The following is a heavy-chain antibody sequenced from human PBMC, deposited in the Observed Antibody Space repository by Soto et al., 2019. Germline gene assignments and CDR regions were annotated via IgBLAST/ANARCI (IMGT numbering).Heavy chain of an antibody. J-gene: IGHJ5*02. V-gene: IGHV4-34*01. CDR3: ARFRKSSYHQINWFDP. CDR2: INHSGST. CDR1: GGSFSGYY. Sequence: PSETLSLTCAVYGGSFSGYYWSWIRQPPGKGLEWIGEINHSGSTNYNPSLKSRVTISVDTSKNQFSLKLSSVTAADTAVYYCARFRKSSYHQINWFDPWGQGTLVTVSS. D-gene: IGHD5-12*01.